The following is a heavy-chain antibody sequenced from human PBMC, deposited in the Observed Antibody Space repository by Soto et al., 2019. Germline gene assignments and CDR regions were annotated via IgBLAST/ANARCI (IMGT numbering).Heavy chain of an antibody. V-gene: IGHV3-74*01. J-gene: IGHJ6*04. Sequence: GVWRRLSGAASGFSISSYWMYWYRQAPGKGLVWLSRLKSEGKSTSYADSVKGRFTISRYNAKNTLYMQMNILRAEDTAVSYSARDPYGWEVCGKGSTVTV. CDR3: ARDPYGWEV. CDR1: GFSISSYW. CDR2: LKSEGKST.